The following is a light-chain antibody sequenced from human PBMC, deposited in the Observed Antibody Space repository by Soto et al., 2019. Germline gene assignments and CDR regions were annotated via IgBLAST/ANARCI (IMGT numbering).Light chain of an antibody. V-gene: IGKV3-15*01. J-gene: IGKJ4*01. Sequence: EVVMTQSPATLSVSPGERATLSCRASQSVSSNFLASYQQKPGQAPRLLIYGVSIRATGIPARFSGSGSGTEFTLTISSLQSEDFAVYYCQQYSAWPLTFGGGTKVEI. CDR3: QQYSAWPLT. CDR1: QSVSSN. CDR2: GVS.